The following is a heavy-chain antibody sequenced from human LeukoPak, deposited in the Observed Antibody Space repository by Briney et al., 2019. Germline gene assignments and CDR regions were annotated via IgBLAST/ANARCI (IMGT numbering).Heavy chain of an antibody. D-gene: IGHD3-3*01. CDR3: ARGRNYDFWSGYYRREGAFDI. Sequence: PSETLSLTCTVSGGSISSYYWSWIRQPPGKGLEWIGYIYYSGSTNYNPSLKSRVTISVDTSKNQFSLKLSSVTAADTAVYYCARGRNYDFWSGYYRREGAFDIWGQGTMVTVSS. J-gene: IGHJ3*02. V-gene: IGHV4-59*01. CDR1: GGSISSYY. CDR2: IYYSGST.